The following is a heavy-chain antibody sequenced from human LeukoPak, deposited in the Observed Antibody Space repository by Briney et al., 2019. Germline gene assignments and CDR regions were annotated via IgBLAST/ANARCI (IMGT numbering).Heavy chain of an antibody. CDR3: ARSLAYYFDY. CDR1: GGSITSSTYY. CDR2: IYYSGST. V-gene: IGHV4-61*01. J-gene: IGHJ4*02. Sequence: PSETLSLTCTVSGGSITSSTYYWSWIRQPPGKGLEWIGYIYYSGSTNYNPSLKSRVTISVDTSKNQFSLKLSSVTAADTAVYYCARSLAYYFDYWGQGTLVTVSS. D-gene: IGHD5-12*01.